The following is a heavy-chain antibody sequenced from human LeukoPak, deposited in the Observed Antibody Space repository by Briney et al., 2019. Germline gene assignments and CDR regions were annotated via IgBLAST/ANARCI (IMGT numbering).Heavy chain of an antibody. Sequence: SQTLSLTCTVSGGSISSYYWSWIRQPPGKGLEWIGYISYSGSTNYNPSLKSRVTISVDTSKNQFSLKLSSVTAADTAVYYCARDLECMDVWGQGTTVTV. V-gene: IGHV4-59*01. D-gene: IGHD2/OR15-2a*01. CDR1: GGSISSYY. J-gene: IGHJ6*02. CDR2: ISYSGST. CDR3: ARDLECMDV.